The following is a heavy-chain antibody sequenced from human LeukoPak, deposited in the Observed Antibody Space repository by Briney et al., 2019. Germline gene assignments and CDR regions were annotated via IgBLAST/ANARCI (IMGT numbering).Heavy chain of an antibody. J-gene: IGHJ3*02. V-gene: IGHV3-30*18. D-gene: IGHD1-26*01. CDR2: ISYDGSNK. Sequence: PGGSLRLSCAASGLTFSSYGMHWVRQAPGKGLEWVAVISYDGSNKYYADSVKGRFTISRDNSKNTLYLQMNSLRAEDTAVYYCANLIVGATGDAFDIWGQGTMVTVSS. CDR1: GLTFSSYG. CDR3: ANLIVGATGDAFDI.